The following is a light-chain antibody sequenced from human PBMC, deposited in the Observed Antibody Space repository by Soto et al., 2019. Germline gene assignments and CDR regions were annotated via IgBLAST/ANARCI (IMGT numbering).Light chain of an antibody. CDR3: QQYNSYPFT. J-gene: IGKJ3*01. CDR1: RSISSW. CDR2: DAS. V-gene: IGKV1-5*01. Sequence: DIQLPQSPSTLSASVGDRFTITFRSSRSISSWLAWYQQKPGKAPKLLIYDASSLESGVPSRFSGSGSGTEFTLTISSLQPDDFATYYCQQYNSYPFTFGPGTKVDI.